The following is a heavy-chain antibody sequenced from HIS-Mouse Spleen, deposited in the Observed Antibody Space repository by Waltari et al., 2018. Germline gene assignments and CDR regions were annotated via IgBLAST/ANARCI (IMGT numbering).Heavy chain of an antibody. V-gene: IGHV4-39*07. CDR3: AREIPYSSSWYDWYFDL. J-gene: IGHJ2*01. Sequence: QLQLQESGPGLVKPSETLSLTCTVSGGSISSSSYYCGWIRQPPGQGLEWIGSIYYSGSTYYNPSLKSRVTISVDTSKNQFSLKLSSVTAADTAVYYCAREIPYSSSWYDWYFDLWGRGTLVTVSS. D-gene: IGHD6-13*01. CDR1: GGSISSSSYY. CDR2: IYYSGST.